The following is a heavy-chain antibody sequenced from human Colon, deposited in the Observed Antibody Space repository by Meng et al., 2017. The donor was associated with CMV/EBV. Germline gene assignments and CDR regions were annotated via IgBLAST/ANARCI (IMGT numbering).Heavy chain of an antibody. CDR1: GFTFSSYS. V-gene: IGHV3-74*01. CDR3: ARDLASRSSLDS. D-gene: IGHD3-10*01. J-gene: IGHJ4*02. Sequence: GGSLRLSCAASGFTFSSYSMNWVRQTPGKGLEWVARIDGDGSSRNYADSVKGRFTISRDNAKNTVFLHMTGLRADDTAVYYCARDLASRSSLDSWGQGTLVTVSS. CDR2: IDGDGSSR.